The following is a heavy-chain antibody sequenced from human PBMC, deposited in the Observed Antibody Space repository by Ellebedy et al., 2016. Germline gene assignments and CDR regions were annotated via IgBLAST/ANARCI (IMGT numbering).Heavy chain of an antibody. CDR3: ASGSFDAFDI. V-gene: IGHV3-48*01. CDR1: EFTFTTFD. Sequence: GGSLRLSXVASEFTFTTFDMNWVRQAPGKGLEWVSYISRSSVPTYYADSVKGRFTISRDNGKNSLYLQMNSLRVEDTAVYYCASGSFDAFDIWGQGTMVTVSS. D-gene: IGHD1-26*01. CDR2: ISRSSVPT. J-gene: IGHJ3*02.